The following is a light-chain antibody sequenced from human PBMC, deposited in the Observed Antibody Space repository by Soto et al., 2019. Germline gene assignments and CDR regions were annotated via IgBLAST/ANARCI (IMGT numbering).Light chain of an antibody. CDR2: LNSDGSH. Sequence: QLVLTQSPSASASLGASVKLTCTLSSGHSSYAIAWHQQQPEKGPRYLMKLNSDGSHSKGDGIPDRFSGSSSGAERYLTISSLQSEDEADYYWQTYEVFGGGTKLTVL. CDR3: QTYEV. CDR1: SGHSSYA. J-gene: IGLJ2*01. V-gene: IGLV4-69*01.